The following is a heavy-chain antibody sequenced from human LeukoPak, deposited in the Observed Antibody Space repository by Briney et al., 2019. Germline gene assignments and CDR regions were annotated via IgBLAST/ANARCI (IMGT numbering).Heavy chain of an antibody. CDR3: ARDFWGAYRVHYFDC. J-gene: IGHJ4*02. V-gene: IGHV3-7*01. CDR2: IKQDGSET. CDR1: GFTFINYW. D-gene: IGHD3-3*01. Sequence: PGGSLRLFCAASGFTFINYWMSWVRRAPGKGLEWVANIKQDGSETYSVDSVRGRFTISRDNAKDSLYLQMNSLRAEDTAVYCCARDFWGAYRVHYFDCWAQAPLVTVSS.